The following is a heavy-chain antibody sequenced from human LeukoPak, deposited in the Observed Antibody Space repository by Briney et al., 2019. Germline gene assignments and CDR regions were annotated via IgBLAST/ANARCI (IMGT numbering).Heavy chain of an antibody. J-gene: IGHJ4*02. CDR3: ASPPTRECSSISCPLSY. CDR2: IYPGDSDT. CDR1: GYSFTTYW. D-gene: IGHD2-2*01. Sequence: GESLQISCKGSGYSFTTYWIAWVRQMPGKGVEWMGIIYPGDSDTRYSPSFQGQVTISVDKSVSAAYLQWSSLKASDTAMYYCASPPTRECSSISCPLSYWGQGTLVTVSS. V-gene: IGHV5-51*01.